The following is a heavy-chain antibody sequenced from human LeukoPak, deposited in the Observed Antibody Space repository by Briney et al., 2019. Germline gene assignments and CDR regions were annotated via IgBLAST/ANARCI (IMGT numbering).Heavy chain of an antibody. CDR1: GFSIGSGYY. CDR2: IHHSGNT. V-gene: IGHV4-38-2*02. J-gene: IGHJ5*02. D-gene: IGHD5-24*01. CDR3: ARDAYDYNTNPANWFDP. Sequence: SETLSLTYAVSGFSIGSGYYWSWIRQPPGKGLEWIGSIHHSGNTYNNAALKSRVTISIDSSKNHFSLKLSSMTAADTAVYYCARDAYDYNTNPANWFDPWGQGTLVTVSS.